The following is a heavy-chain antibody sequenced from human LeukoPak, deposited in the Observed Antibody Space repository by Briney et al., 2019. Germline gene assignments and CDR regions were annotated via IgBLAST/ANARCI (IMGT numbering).Heavy chain of an antibody. Sequence: SETLSLTCAVYGGSFSGYYWSWIRQPPGKGLEWIGEINHSGSTNYNPSLKSRVTISVDTSKNQFSLKLSSVTAADTAVYYCARGGRLLWFGEFTDRFDYWGQGTLVTVSS. CDR2: INHSGST. D-gene: IGHD3-10*01. CDR1: GGSFSGYY. J-gene: IGHJ4*02. V-gene: IGHV4-34*01. CDR3: ARGGRLLWFGEFTDRFDY.